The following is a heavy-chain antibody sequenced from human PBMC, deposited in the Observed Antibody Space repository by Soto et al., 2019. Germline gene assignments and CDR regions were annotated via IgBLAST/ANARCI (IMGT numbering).Heavy chain of an antibody. Sequence: GGSLRLSCATSGFIFSDYYMHWIRQAPGKGLEWISYISGNGRIIQYADSAKGRFTISRDNAQNSLYLQMNSLRAEDTALYFCARDFDADSRTDLDYWGQGTLVTISS. CDR2: ISGNGRII. V-gene: IGHV3-11*01. CDR3: ARDFDADSRTDLDY. J-gene: IGHJ4*02. D-gene: IGHD4-17*01. CDR1: GFIFSDYY.